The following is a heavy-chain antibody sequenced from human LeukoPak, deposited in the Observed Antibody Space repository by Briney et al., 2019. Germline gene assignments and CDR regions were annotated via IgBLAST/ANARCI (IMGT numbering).Heavy chain of an antibody. Sequence: GGSLRLSCAASGFTFSSYAMSWVRQAPGKGLEWVSAISGSGGSTYYADSVKGRFTISRDNSKNTLYLQMNSLRAEDTAVYYCAKDRFGELYLNYFDYWGQGTLVTVSS. V-gene: IGHV3-23*01. D-gene: IGHD3-10*01. J-gene: IGHJ4*02. CDR2: ISGSGGST. CDR3: AKDRFGELYLNYFDY. CDR1: GFTFSSYA.